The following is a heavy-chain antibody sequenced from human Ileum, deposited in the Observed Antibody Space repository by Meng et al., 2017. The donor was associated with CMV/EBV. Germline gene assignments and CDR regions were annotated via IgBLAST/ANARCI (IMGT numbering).Heavy chain of an antibody. CDR3: VRSGGFYCNDTTCYSAYGMDV. CDR1: Y. Sequence: YWGWIRQSPGKGLKWIGSIFYSGTTYYNPSLKSRVTISIDTSKNEFSLRLSSVIAADTAIYYCVRSGGFYCNDTTCYSAYGMDVWGQGTTVTVSS. D-gene: IGHD2-15*01. CDR2: IFYSGTT. V-gene: IGHV4-39*07. J-gene: IGHJ6*02.